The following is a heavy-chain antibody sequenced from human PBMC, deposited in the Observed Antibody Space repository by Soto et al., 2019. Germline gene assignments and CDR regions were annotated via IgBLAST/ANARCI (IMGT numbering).Heavy chain of an antibody. Sequence: SETLSLTCAVYGGSFSGYYWSWIRQPPGKGLEWIGEINHSGSTNYNPSLKSRVTISVDTSKNQFSLKLSSVTAADTAVYYCARTGNYDFWSGPARDYYMDVWGKGTTVTVSS. CDR1: GGSFSGYY. J-gene: IGHJ6*03. D-gene: IGHD3-3*01. CDR3: ARTGNYDFWSGPARDYYMDV. CDR2: INHSGST. V-gene: IGHV4-34*01.